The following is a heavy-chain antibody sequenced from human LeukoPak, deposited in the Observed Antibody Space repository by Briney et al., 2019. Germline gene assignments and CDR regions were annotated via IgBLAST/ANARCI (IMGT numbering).Heavy chain of an antibody. CDR2: IYGGGST. CDR1: GFTVSGNF. D-gene: IGHD1-14*01. J-gene: IGHJ6*03. Sequence: GGSLRLSCAASGFTVSGNFMSWVRQAPGQGLEWVSVIYGGGSTYYADSVKGRFTISRDNSKNTLYLQMNSLRAEDTAVYYCAGRPVSGYCYYMDVWGKGTTVTVSS. V-gene: IGHV3-53*01. CDR3: AGRPVSGYCYYMDV.